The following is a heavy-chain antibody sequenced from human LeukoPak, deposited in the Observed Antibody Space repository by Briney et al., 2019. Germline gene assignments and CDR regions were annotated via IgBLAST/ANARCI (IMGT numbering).Heavy chain of an antibody. Sequence: ASVKVSCKASGYTFTGYYMHWVRQAPGQGLEWMGWINPNSGGTNYAQKFQGRVTMTRDTSISTAYMELSRLGSDDTAVYYCARGGTPFSGSYLHYYYYMDVWGKGTTVTISS. J-gene: IGHJ6*03. CDR3: ARGGTPFSGSYLHYYYYMDV. D-gene: IGHD1-26*01. CDR1: GYTFTGYY. V-gene: IGHV1-2*02. CDR2: INPNSGGT.